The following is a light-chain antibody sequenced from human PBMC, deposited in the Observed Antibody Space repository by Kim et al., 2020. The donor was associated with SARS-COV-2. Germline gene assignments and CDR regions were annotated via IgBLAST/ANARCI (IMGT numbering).Light chain of an antibody. CDR3: NSRDSNDYVV. J-gene: IGLJ2*01. Sequence: ALGKTVRITCQGDSLRSYYSTWYQQKPGQAPKVVNYGKDNRPSGVPDRFSGSSSGNTAYLTITGTQAGDEADYYCNSRDSNDYVVFGGGTQLTVL. V-gene: IGLV3-19*01. CDR1: SLRSYY. CDR2: GKD.